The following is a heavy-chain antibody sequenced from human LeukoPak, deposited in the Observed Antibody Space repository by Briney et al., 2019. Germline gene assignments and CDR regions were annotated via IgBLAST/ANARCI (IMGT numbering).Heavy chain of an antibody. CDR1: GDSISTTIYY. V-gene: IGHV4-39*07. J-gene: IGHJ3*02. CDR2: IYYSGST. D-gene: IGHD2-2*02. Sequence: SETLSLTCTVSGDSISTTIYYWGWIRQPPGKGLEWIGSIYYSGSTYYNPSLKSRVTLSLHTSKNQFSLNLSSVTAADTAVYYCARESRVYTLRAFDIWGQGTMVIVSS. CDR3: ARESRVYTLRAFDI.